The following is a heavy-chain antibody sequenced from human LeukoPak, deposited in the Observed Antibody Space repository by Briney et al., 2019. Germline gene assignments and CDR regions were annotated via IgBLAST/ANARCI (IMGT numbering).Heavy chain of an antibody. D-gene: IGHD3-22*01. V-gene: IGHV3-30-3*01. CDR3: ARDLFSTGYYDSSGYYGGAY. Sequence: GGSLRLSCAASGFTFSSYWMSWVRQAPGKGLEWVAVISYDGSNKYYADSVKGRFTISRDNSKNTLYLQMNSLRAEDTAVYYCARDLFSTGYYDSSGYYGGAYWGQGTLVTVSS. J-gene: IGHJ4*02. CDR2: ISYDGSNK. CDR1: GFTFSSYW.